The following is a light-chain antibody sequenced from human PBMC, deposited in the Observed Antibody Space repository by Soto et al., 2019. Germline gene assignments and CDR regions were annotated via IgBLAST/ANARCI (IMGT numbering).Light chain of an antibody. CDR1: QSVTSAY. Sequence: EMVLTQSPGTLSLSPGERATLSCRASQSVTSAYLAWYQQKSGQAPRLLIYDASSRATGIPDRFSGSGSGTDFTLTISRLEPEDFAVYYCQQYAGSFLTFGGGTKVEIK. CDR3: QQYAGSFLT. J-gene: IGKJ4*01. CDR2: DAS. V-gene: IGKV3-20*01.